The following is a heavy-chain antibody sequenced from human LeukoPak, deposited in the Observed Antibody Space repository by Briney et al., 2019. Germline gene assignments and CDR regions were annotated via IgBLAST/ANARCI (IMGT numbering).Heavy chain of an antibody. CDR2: IIPIFGTA. J-gene: IGHJ5*02. V-gene: IGHV1-69*05. Sequence: SVKVSCKASGGTFSSYAISWVRQAPGQGLGWMGRIIPIFGTANYAQKFQGRVTITTDESTSTAYMELSSLRSEDTAVYYCAREGDILTGYSPWGQGTLVTVSS. D-gene: IGHD3-9*01. CDR3: AREGDILTGYSP. CDR1: GGTFSSYA.